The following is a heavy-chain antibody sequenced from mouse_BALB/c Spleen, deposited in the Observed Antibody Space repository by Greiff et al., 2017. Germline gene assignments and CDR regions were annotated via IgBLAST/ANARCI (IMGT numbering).Heavy chain of an antibody. Sequence: EVKLVESGGGLVKPGGSLKLSCAASGFTFSSYAMSWVRQPPEKRLEWVASISSGGSTYYPDSVKGRFTISRDNPKNTLFLQMTSLRSEDTAMYYCARSAYSDWFAYWGQGTLVTVSA. J-gene: IGHJ3*01. CDR1: GFTFSSYA. CDR2: ISSGGST. D-gene: IGHD2-10*01. CDR3: ARSAYSDWFAY. V-gene: IGHV5-6-5*01.